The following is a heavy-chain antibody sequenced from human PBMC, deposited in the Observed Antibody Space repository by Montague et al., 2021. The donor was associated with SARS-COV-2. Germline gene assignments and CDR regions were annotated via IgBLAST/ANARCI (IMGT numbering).Heavy chain of an antibody. CDR3: ARHPGDTIFGVVRYPGGFDY. D-gene: IGHD3-3*01. V-gene: IGHV4-59*08. J-gene: IGHJ4*02. Sequence: SETLSLTCTVSGVAELRRRSREHTSEPQSHRECVCRLYYRKNTNYNPSLKSRVTISVDTSKNQFSLKLSSVTAADTAVYYCARHPGDTIFGVVRYPGGFDYGGQGTRGTGSA. CDR2: LYYRKNT. CDR1: GVAELRRR.